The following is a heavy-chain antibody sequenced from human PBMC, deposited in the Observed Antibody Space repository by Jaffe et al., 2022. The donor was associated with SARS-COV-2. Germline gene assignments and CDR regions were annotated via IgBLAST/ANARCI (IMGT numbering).Heavy chain of an antibody. CDR3: AKDAHCSGGSCYSRRWGGYFDY. V-gene: IGHV3-23*01. CDR1: GFTFSSYA. CDR2: ISGSGGST. Sequence: EVQLLESGGGLVQPGGSLRLSCAASGFTFSSYAMSWVRQAPGKGLEWVSAISGSGGSTYYADSVKGRFTISRDNSKNTLYLQMNSLRAEDTAVYYCAKDAHCSGGSCYSRRWGGYFDYWGQGTLVTVSS. D-gene: IGHD2-15*01. J-gene: IGHJ4*02.